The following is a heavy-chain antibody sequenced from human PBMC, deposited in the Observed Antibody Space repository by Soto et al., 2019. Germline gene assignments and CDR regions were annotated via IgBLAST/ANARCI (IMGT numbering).Heavy chain of an antibody. V-gene: IGHV1-69*13. D-gene: IGHD3-3*01. J-gene: IGHJ4*02. CDR3: AGSFQYYDFWSGYGFDY. CDR2: IIPIFGTA. CDR1: GGTFSSYA. Sequence: SVKVSCKASGGTFSSYAISWVRQAPGQGLEWMGGIIPIFGTANYAQKFQGRVTITADESTSTAYMELSSLRSEDTAVYYCAGSFQYYDFWSGYGFDYWGQGTLVTVSS.